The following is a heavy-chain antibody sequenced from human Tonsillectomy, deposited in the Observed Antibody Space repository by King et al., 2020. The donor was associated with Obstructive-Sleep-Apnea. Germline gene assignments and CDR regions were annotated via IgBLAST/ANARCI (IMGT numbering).Heavy chain of an antibody. V-gene: IGHV3-23*04. Sequence: VQLVESGGVLVQPGGSLRLSCAASGFTFSNYAMDWVRQAPGKGLEWVSAIRGNGVKTYYSDSVKGRFTVSRDNSKNTLYLQMNSLRAEDTAIYYCGKEGGGSGWYTLDYWGQGTLVTVSS. CDR1: GFTFSNYA. J-gene: IGHJ4*02. D-gene: IGHD6-19*01. CDR2: IRGNGVKT. CDR3: GKEGGGSGWYTLDY.